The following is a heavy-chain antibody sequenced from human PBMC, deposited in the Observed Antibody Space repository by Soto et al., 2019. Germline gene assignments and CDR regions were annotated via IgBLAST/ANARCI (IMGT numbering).Heavy chain of an antibody. Sequence: QVQLHQWGAGLLKPSEILSLTCAVFDESLSDYYYTWTRQPPGKGLEWIGEIHPSGSTHYNPSLTTRVTLSQDTSKKQFSLTLLSVTAADTAVYYCSRGIDAYKGGRTWGQGTLVTVSS. CDR2: IHPSGST. J-gene: IGHJ5*02. V-gene: IGHV4-34*01. D-gene: IGHD1-1*01. CDR1: DESLSDYY. CDR3: SRGIDAYKGGRT.